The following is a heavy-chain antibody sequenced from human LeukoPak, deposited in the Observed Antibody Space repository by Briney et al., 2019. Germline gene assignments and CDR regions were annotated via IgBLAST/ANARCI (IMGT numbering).Heavy chain of an antibody. Sequence: GGSLRLSCASSGFTFSSYSLNWVGQAPGKGLEWVSSISSSSSYIYYADSVKGGFTISRDNDKNSLYLQMNSLRAEDTAVYYCARDWYCSGGRCYSFDYWGQGTLVTVSS. J-gene: IGHJ4*02. V-gene: IGHV3-21*01. CDR3: ARDWYCSGGRCYSFDY. CDR1: GFTFSSYS. CDR2: ISSSSSYI. D-gene: IGHD2-15*01.